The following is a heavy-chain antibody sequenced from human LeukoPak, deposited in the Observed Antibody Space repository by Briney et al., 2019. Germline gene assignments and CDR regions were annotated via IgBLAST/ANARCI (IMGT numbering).Heavy chain of an antibody. V-gene: IGHV1-2*02. J-gene: IGHJ4*02. D-gene: IGHD5-24*01. CDR3: ARWLQRDVYGDY. CDR2: MNPNSGDT. CDR1: GYTFNGYY. Sequence: ASVKVSCKASGYTFNGYYIHWMRQAPGQGLEWMGWMNPNSGDTNSAQKFQGRVTMTRDTSISTAYMDLSRLRSDDTAMYYCARWLQRDVYGDYWGQGTLVTVSS.